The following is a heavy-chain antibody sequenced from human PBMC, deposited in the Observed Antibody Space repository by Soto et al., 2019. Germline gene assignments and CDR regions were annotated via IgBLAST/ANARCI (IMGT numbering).Heavy chain of an antibody. J-gene: IGHJ3*02. CDR1: GGSISSGGYY. CDR2: IYYSGST. CDR3: ARDLKPRGALYI. Sequence: QVQLQESGPGLVKPSQTLSLTCTVSGGSISSGGYYWSWIRQHPGKGLEWIGYIYYSGSTSYNPSLKSRVTISVDKSKNQFSLKLSSVTAADTAVYYCARDLKPRGALYIWGQGTMVTVSS. V-gene: IGHV4-31*03.